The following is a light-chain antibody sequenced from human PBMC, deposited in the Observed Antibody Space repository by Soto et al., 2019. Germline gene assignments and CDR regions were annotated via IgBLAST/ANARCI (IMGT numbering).Light chain of an antibody. J-gene: IGKJ1*01. CDR1: QGISHY. CDR3: LQDYNYPRT. V-gene: IGKV1-17*03. Sequence: DIQMTQSPSAMSAAVGDRVTITCRASQGISHYLAWFQQRPGQVPKRLIYGASSLQSGVPSRFSGSGSGTDFTLTISSLQPEDFATYYCLQDYNYPRTFGQGTKVDIK. CDR2: GAS.